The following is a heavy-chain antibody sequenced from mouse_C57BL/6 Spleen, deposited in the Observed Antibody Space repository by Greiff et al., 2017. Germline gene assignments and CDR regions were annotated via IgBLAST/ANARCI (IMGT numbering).Heavy chain of an antibody. Sequence: EVQLQQSGPELVKPGASVKISCKASGYTFTDYYMNWVKQSPGKSLEWIGDINPNNGGTSYNQKFKGKATLTVDKSSSTAYMELRSLTSEDSAVYYCARGERGYYFDYWGQGTTLTVSS. J-gene: IGHJ2*01. CDR1: GYTFTDYY. CDR3: ARGERGYYFDY. V-gene: IGHV1-26*01. CDR2: INPNNGGT.